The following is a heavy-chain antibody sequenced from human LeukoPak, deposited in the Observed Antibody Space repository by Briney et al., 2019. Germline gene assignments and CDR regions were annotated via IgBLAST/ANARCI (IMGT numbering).Heavy chain of an antibody. J-gene: IGHJ4*02. CDR3: ARDLFVRGVRASGPPVGY. CDR1: GFTFSGYW. Sequence: GGSLRLSCAASGFTFSGYWMHWVRQAPGKGLVWVSRSKSDGSSTSYADSVKGRFTISRDNAKNTLYLQMNSLRAEDTAVYYCARDLFVRGVRASGPPVGYWGQGTLVTVSS. D-gene: IGHD3-10*02. CDR2: SKSDGSST. V-gene: IGHV3-74*01.